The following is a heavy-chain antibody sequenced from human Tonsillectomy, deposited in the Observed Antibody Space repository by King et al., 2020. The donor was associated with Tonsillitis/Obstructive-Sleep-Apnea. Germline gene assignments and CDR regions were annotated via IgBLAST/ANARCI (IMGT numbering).Heavy chain of an antibody. CDR2: IYYSGIT. D-gene: IGHD3-10*01. J-gene: IGHJ4*02. Sequence: QLQESGPGLVKPSETLSLTCTVSDGSISSSTYYWGWIRQPPGKGLEWFGTIYYSGITYYNPSLKSRVTISVDTSKNQFSLKLSFVTAADTAVYYCARQRGLGLFFDYWGQGTLVTVSS. CDR1: DGSISSSTYY. CDR3: ARQRGLGLFFDY. V-gene: IGHV4-39*01.